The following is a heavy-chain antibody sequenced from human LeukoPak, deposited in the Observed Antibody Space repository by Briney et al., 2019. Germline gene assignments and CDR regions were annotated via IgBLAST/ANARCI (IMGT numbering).Heavy chain of an antibody. J-gene: IGHJ4*02. CDR2: IIPIFGTA. Sequence: SVKVSCKASGGTFSSYAISWVRQAPGQGLEWMGGIIPIFGTANYAQKFQGRVTITADESTSTAYMELSSLRSEDTAVYYCARIADGYLTADYDYWGQGTLVTVSS. CDR3: ARIADGYLTADYDY. D-gene: IGHD5-18*01. CDR1: GGTFSSYA. V-gene: IGHV1-69*13.